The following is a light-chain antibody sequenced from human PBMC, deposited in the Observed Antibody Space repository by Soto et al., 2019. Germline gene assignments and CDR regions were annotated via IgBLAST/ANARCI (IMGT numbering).Light chain of an antibody. CDR3: QQGSNWPLT. J-gene: IGKJ5*01. CDR2: DAS. CDR1: QSVSSY. Sequence: EIVLTQAPATLSLSPGERATLSCTASQSVSSYLAWYQQKPGQAPSLLIYDASNKATGIPARLSGSRSGTDCTLAISSLEPEDFAVYDCQQGSNWPLTFRRATRLVIK. V-gene: IGKV3-11*01.